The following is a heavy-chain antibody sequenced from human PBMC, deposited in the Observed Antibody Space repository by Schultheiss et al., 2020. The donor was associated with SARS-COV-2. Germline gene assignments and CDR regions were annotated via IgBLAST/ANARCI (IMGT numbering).Heavy chain of an antibody. CDR1: GGTLSGDG. Sequence: SVKVSCKASGGTLSGDGFSWVRQAPGQGLEWMGGIITIFGTPNYAPKFQGRVTIVADESTNTAYMELTSLKSDDTAVYYCARDVPGTTVVITGAFDIWGQGTMVTVSS. CDR3: ARDVPGTTVVITGAFDI. J-gene: IGHJ3*02. D-gene: IGHD4-23*01. CDR2: IITIFGTP. V-gene: IGHV1-69*13.